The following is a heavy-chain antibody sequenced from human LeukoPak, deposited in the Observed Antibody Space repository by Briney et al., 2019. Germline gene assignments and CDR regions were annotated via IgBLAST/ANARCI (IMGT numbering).Heavy chain of an antibody. Sequence: ASVKVSCKTSDFRDYYMNWVRQAPGQGLEWLGWINPKSGDTDYAQKFQGRVTMTRETSISIAYMELSGQKPDDTAIYFGASGYSGYDLNYWGQGTQVTVSS. D-gene: IGHD5-12*01. CDR2: INPKSGDT. CDR3: ASGYSGYDLNY. J-gene: IGHJ4*02. V-gene: IGHV1-2*02. CDR1: DFRDYY.